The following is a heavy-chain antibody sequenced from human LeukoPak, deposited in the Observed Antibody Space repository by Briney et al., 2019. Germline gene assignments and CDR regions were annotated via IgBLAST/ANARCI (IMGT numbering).Heavy chain of an antibody. J-gene: IGHJ4*02. V-gene: IGHV3-33*05. Sequence: GGSLRLSCAASGFTFSSYGMHWVRQAPGKGLEWVAIISYDGSNEKYADSVKGRFTISRDNSKNTLYLQMNSLRPEDTAVYYCARAKRWIGSSWHFDNWGQGTLVTVSS. CDR2: ISYDGSNE. CDR1: GFTFSSYG. CDR3: ARAKRWIGSSWHFDN. D-gene: IGHD6-13*01.